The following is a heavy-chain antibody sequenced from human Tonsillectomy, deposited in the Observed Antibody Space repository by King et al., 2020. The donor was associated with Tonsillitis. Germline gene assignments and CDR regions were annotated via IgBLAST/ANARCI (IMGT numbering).Heavy chain of an antibody. Sequence: QLVQSGAEVKKPGSSVKVSCKASGGTFSRNAISWVRQAPGQGLEWMGGIIPIFGTANYAQKFQGRVTITADESTSTAYMDLNSLRSEETAVYYCARNPEESSGWPYYFYYMDVWGKGTTVTVSS. D-gene: IGHD6-19*01. V-gene: IGHV1-69*01. CDR2: IIPIFGTA. CDR1: GGTFSRNA. CDR3: ARNPEESSGWPYYFYYMDV. J-gene: IGHJ6*03.